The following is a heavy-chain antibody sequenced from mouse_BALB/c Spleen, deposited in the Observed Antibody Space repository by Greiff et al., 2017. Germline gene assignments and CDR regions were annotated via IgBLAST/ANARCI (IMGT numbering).Heavy chain of an antibody. Sequence: EVQLQQSGAELVKPGASVKLSCTASGFTFTDTYMHWVKQRPEQGLEWIGRIDPANGNTKYDPKFQGKATITADTSSNTAYLQLSSLTSEDTAVYYCAPNWDGGFPYWGQGTLVTVSA. V-gene: IGHV14-3*02. CDR3: APNWDGGFPY. CDR2: IDPANGNT. D-gene: IGHD4-1*01. J-gene: IGHJ3*01. CDR1: GFTFTDTY.